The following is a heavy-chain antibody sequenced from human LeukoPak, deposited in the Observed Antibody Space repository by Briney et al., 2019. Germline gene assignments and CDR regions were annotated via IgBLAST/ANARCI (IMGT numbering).Heavy chain of an antibody. J-gene: IGHJ6*02. CDR3: ARVDSSSPGSNGMDV. V-gene: IGHV3-48*03. Sequence: GGSLRLSCAASGFTFSSYEMNWVRQAPGKGLEWVSYISSNGSTIYYADSVKGRFTISRDNAKNSLYLQMNSLRAEDTAVYYCARVDSSSPGSNGMDVWGQGTTVTVSS. CDR2: ISSNGSTI. CDR1: GFTFSSYE. D-gene: IGHD6-6*01.